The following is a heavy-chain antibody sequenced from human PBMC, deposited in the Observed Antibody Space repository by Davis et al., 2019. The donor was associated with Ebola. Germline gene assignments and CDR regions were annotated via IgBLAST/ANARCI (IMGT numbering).Heavy chain of an antibody. Sequence: MPSETLSLTCTVSGGSISSHYWSWIRQPPGKGLEWIGYIYYSGSINYNPSLKSRVTISVDTSKNQFTLKLSSVTAADTAVYYCARVGDSGNYDLEAFDSWGQGTLVTVSS. V-gene: IGHV4-59*11. CDR2: IYYSGSI. CDR1: GGSISSHY. CDR3: ARVGDSGNYDLEAFDS. J-gene: IGHJ4*02. D-gene: IGHD3-22*01.